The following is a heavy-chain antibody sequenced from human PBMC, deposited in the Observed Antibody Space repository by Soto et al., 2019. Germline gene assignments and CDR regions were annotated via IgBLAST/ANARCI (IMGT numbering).Heavy chain of an antibody. D-gene: IGHD6-19*01. CDR1: GFTFSSYA. CDR3: AIRSGGWLGAVDI. V-gene: IGHV3-23*01. J-gene: IGHJ3*02. CDR2: ISGSGGST. Sequence: EVQLLESGGGLVQPGGSLRLSCAASGFTFSSYAMRWVRQAPGKGLEWVSAISGSGGSTYYADSVKGRFTISRDNSKNTLYLQMNSLRAEDTVVYYCAIRSGGWLGAVDIWGQGTMVTVSS.